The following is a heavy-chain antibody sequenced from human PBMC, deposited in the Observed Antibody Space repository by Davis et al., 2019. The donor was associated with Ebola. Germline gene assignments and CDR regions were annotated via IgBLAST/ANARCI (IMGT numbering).Heavy chain of an antibody. CDR3: ARGRFLEWLLLTHYYYGMDV. CDR1: GYTFTSYD. V-gene: IGHV1-8*01. D-gene: IGHD3-3*01. CDR2: MNPNSGNT. Sequence: ASVKVSCKASGYTFTSYDINWVRQATGQGLEWMGWMNPNSGNTGYAQKFQGRVTMTRNTSISTAYMEVSSLRSEDTAVYYCARGRFLEWLLLTHYYYGMDVWGQGTTVTVSS. J-gene: IGHJ6*02.